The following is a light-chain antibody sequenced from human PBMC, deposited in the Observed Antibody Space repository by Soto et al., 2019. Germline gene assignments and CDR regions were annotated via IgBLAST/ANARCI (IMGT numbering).Light chain of an antibody. CDR3: SSYTNINTRACV. V-gene: IGLV2-14*01. CDR1: RSDIGASNS. CDR2: EVT. J-gene: IGLJ1*01. Sequence: QSALTQPASVSGSPGQSITIPCAGTRSDIGASNSVSWYQHLPGRSPTLIIYEVTDRPSGVSNRFSGSKSGNTASLTISGLQAEDEAEYYCSSYTNINTRACVFGTGTKV.